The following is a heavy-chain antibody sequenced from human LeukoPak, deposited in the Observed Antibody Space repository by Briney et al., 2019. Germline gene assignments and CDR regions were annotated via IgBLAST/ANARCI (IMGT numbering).Heavy chain of an antibody. D-gene: IGHD3-9*01. J-gene: IGHJ4*02. CDR2: IYYSGST. CDR1: GDSISSNY. Sequence: SETLSLTCTVSGDSISSNYWSWIRQPPGKGLEWIGSIYYSGSTYYNPSLKSRVTISVDTSKNQFSLRLSSVTAADTAVYYCASRYFDWLLKDYWGQGTLVTVSS. V-gene: IGHV4-59*05. CDR3: ASRYFDWLLKDY.